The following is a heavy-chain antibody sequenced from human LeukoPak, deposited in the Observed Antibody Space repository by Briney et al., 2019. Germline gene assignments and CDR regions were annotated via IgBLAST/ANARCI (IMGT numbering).Heavy chain of an antibody. CDR2: IYYSGST. CDR1: GGSISSGDYY. V-gene: IGHV4-30-4*01. Sequence: SETLSLTCTVSGGSISSGDYYWGWIRQPPGKGLEWIVYIYYSGSTYYNPSLKSRVTISVDTSKNQFSLKLSSVTAADTAVYYCARGRMVRGVIIWFDPWGQGTLVTVSS. J-gene: IGHJ5*02. CDR3: ARGRMVRGVIIWFDP. D-gene: IGHD3-10*01.